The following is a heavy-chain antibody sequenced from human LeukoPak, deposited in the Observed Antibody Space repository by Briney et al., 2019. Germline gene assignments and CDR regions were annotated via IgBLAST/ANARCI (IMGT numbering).Heavy chain of an antibody. J-gene: IGHJ4*02. CDR2: IYHSGST. V-gene: IGHV4-38-2*01. Sequence: SETLSLTCAVSGYSISSGYYWGWIRQPPGKGLEWIGSIYHSGSTYYNPSLKSRVTISVDTSKNQFSLKLSSVTAADTAVYYCARGGGGGPFDYWGQGTLVTVSS. CDR3: ARGGGGGPFDY. CDR1: GYSISSGYY. D-gene: IGHD2-21*01.